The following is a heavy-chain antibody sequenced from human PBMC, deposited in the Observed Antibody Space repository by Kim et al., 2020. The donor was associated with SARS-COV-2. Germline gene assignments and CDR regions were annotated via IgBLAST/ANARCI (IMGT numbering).Heavy chain of an antibody. CDR2: ISYDGSNK. CDR3: ARGDYSSRPYGMDV. D-gene: IGHD6-13*01. J-gene: IGHJ6*02. CDR1: GFTFSSYA. Sequence: GGSLRLSCAASGFTFSSYAMHWVRQAPGKGLEWVAVISYDGSNKYYADSVKGRFTISRDNSKNTLYLQMNSLRAEDTAVYYCARGDYSSRPYGMDVWGQGTTVTVSS. V-gene: IGHV3-30-3*01.